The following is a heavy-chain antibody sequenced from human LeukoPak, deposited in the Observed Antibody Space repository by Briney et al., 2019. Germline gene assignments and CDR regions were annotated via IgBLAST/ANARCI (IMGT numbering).Heavy chain of an antibody. CDR1: GGSISSYY. CDR2: IYSSGNT. J-gene: IGHJ3*02. V-gene: IGHV4-4*07. CDR3: ARDRRITIFGVDIDAFDI. D-gene: IGHD3-3*01. Sequence: SETLSLTCTVSGGSISSYYWTWIRQPPGEGLEWIGRIYSSGNTNYNSSLKSRVTMSADTSKNQFSLKLTSVTAADTAVYYCARDRRITIFGVDIDAFDIWGQGTMVTVSS.